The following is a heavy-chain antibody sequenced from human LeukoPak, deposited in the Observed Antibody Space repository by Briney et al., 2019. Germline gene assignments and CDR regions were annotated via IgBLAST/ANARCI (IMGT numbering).Heavy chain of an antibody. D-gene: IGHD6-6*01. CDR3: ARHLRRAARPLYYFDY. V-gene: IGHV1-2*02. Sequence: GASVKVSCKASGYTFTGYYMHWVRQAPGQGLEWMGWINPNSGGTKYAQKFPGRVTMTRDTSISTAYMELSRLRSDDTAVYYCARHLRRAARPLYYFDYWGQGTLVTVSS. CDR1: GYTFTGYY. J-gene: IGHJ4*02. CDR2: INPNSGGT.